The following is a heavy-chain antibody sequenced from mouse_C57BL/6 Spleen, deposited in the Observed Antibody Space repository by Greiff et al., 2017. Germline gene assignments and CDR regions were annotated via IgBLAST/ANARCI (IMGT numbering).Heavy chain of an antibody. V-gene: IGHV1-82*01. CDR1: GYAFSSSW. D-gene: IGHD3-2*02. Sequence: QVQLQQSGPELVKPGASVKISCKASGYAFSSSWMNWVKQRPGKGLEWIGRIYPGDGVTNYNGKFKGKATLTADKSSSTAYMQLSSLTSEDSAVYFCARDRTAQATSWFAYWGQGTLVTVSA. CDR2: IYPGDGVT. J-gene: IGHJ3*01. CDR3: ARDRTAQATSWFAY.